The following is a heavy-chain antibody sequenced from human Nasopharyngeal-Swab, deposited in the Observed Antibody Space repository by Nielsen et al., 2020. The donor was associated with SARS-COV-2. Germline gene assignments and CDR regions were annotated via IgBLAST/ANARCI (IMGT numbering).Heavy chain of an antibody. D-gene: IGHD2-21*01. CDR1: GYTFAAYP. CDR3: AREYQLLTHKYGMDV. J-gene: IGHJ6*02. CDR2: INTITGNP. Sequence: ASVKVSCKASGYTFAAYPINWVRQVPGQVLEWMGWINTITGNPTYAQAFTGRFVFSFDTSVRTTYLEISDLKAEDTAVYYCAREYQLLTHKYGMDVWGQGTTVVVSS. V-gene: IGHV7-4-1*02.